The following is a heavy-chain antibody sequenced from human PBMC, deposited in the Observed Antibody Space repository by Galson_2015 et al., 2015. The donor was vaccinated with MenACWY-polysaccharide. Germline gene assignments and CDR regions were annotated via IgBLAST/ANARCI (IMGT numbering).Heavy chain of an antibody. CDR3: VRAVPGAGPSWYIDY. CDR2: TRNKARSYST. D-gene: IGHD4-17*01. CDR1: GFTFSDLY. V-gene: IGHV3-72*01. J-gene: IGHJ4*02. Sequence: LRLSCAVSGFTFSDLYLDWVRQAPGKGLEWVGRTRNKARSYSTEYAAAVKDRFTISRDVSRNSLYLQMNSLKTEDTAVYYCVRAVPGAGPSWYIDYWGQGTQVTVSS.